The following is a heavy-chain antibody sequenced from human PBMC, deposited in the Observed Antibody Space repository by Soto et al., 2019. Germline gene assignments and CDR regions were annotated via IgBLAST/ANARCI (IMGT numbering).Heavy chain of an antibody. J-gene: IGHJ6*02. CDR3: XRRTDYGDYEYYYGMDV. CDR1: GYSFTIYW. Sequence: PGESLKISCKGSGYSFTIYWISWVRQMPGKGLEWMGRIDPSDSYTSYSPSFQGHVTISADKSISTAYLQWSSLKASDTAMYYCXRRTDYGDYEYYYGMDVWGQGTTVTVSS. V-gene: IGHV5-10-1*01. CDR2: IDPSDSYT. D-gene: IGHD4-17*01.